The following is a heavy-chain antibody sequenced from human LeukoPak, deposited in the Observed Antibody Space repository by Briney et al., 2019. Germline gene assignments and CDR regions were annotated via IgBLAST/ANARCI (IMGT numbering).Heavy chain of an antibody. J-gene: IGHJ4*02. CDR1: GFTLSSYE. V-gene: IGHV3-48*03. D-gene: IGHD7-27*01. CDR3: AREISALGNYFDS. CDR2: ISRSGSAM. Sequence: GGSLRLSCAASGFTLSSYEMNWVRQAPGKGLEWVSYISRSGSAMYYADSVKGRFTISRYNAKNSLYLQMNSLRAEDTAVYYCAREISALGNYFDSWGQGTLVTVSS.